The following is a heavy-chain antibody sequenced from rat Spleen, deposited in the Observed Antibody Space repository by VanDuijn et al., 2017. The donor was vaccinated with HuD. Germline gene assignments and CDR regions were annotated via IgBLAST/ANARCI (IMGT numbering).Heavy chain of an antibody. D-gene: IGHD4-4*01. CDR1: GFTFSDYY. CDR2: ISYDGGST. J-gene: IGHJ2*01. CDR3: AVAGFGY. V-gene: IGHV5-7*01. Sequence: EVQLVESGGGLVQPGRSLKLSCAASGFTFSDYYMAWVRQAPKAGLEWVATISYDGGSTNYRDSVKGRFTISRDNAKSTLYLQMDSLRSEDTATYYCAVAGFGYWGQGIMVTVSS.